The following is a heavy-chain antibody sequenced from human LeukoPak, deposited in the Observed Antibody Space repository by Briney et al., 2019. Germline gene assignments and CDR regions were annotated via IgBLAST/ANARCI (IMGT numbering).Heavy chain of an antibody. J-gene: IGHJ4*02. V-gene: IGHV3-23*01. CDR3: AATSLRPVSY. CDR1: GFTFSSYV. Sequence: GGSLRLSCAASGFTFSSYVMSWVRQAPGKGLEWVSVIRGSGGSTYYADSVKGRFTISRDNSKNTLYLQMNSLRAEDTAVYYCAATSLRPVSYWGQGTLVTVSS. CDR2: IRGSGGST. D-gene: IGHD2-2*01.